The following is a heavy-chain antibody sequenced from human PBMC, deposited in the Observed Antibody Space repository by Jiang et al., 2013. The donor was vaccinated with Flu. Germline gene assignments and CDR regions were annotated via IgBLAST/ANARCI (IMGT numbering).Heavy chain of an antibody. V-gene: IGHV4-39*01. J-gene: IGHJ4*02. CDR2: IYYSGNT. Sequence: CTVSGGSISRSSYYWGWIRQTPGKGLEWIGSIYYSGNTYYNPSLKSRVTISVDTSKNQFSLKLSSVTATDTAVYYCARSARMVEMTTSGFDYWGQGTLVTVSS. CDR3: ARSARMVEMTTSGFDY. D-gene: IGHD5-24*01. CDR1: GGSISRSSYY.